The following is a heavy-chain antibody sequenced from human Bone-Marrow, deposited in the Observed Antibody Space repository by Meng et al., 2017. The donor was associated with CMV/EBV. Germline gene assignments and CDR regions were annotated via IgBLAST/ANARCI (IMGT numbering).Heavy chain of an antibody. D-gene: IGHD2-2*01. CDR3: TTDPLIVVVPAREFDL. CDR1: LRNAW. Sequence: LRNAWMRWVRQAEGKGLEGVGRIKSKTDGGTTDDAAPVKGRFTIARDDSKNTLYLQMNSLKTEDTAVYYCTTDPLIVVVPAREFDLWGRGTLVTVSS. V-gene: IGHV3-15*01. CDR2: IKSKTDGGTT. J-gene: IGHJ2*01.